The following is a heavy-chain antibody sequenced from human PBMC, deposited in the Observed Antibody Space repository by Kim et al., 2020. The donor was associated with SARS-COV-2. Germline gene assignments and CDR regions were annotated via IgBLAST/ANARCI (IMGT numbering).Heavy chain of an antibody. CDR2: IWYDGSNK. CDR1: GFTFSSYG. J-gene: IGHJ6*02. D-gene: IGHD6-19*01. CDR3: AKDQYSSGWFVGYYYYYGMDV. Sequence: GGSLRLSCAASGFTFSSYGMHWVRQAPGKGLEWVAVIWYDGSNKYYADSVKGRFTISRDNSKNTLYLQMNSLRAEDTAVYYCAKDQYSSGWFVGYYYYYGMDVWGQGTTVTVS. V-gene: IGHV3-33*06.